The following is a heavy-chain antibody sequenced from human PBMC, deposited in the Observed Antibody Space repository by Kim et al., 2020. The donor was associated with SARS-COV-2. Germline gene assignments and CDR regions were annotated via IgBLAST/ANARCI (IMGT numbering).Heavy chain of an antibody. CDR3: AKDRSHYYGSGTDY. J-gene: IGHJ4*02. V-gene: IGHV3-33*06. CDR2: ILYDGSNK. CDR1: GFTFSGYG. D-gene: IGHD3-10*01. Sequence: GGSLRLSCVASGFTFSGYGLHWARQAPGKGLEWVAVILYDGSNKHYADSVKGRFTISRDNSKNTLYLQMDSLRAEDTAVYYCAKDRSHYYGSGTDYWGQGTLVTVSS.